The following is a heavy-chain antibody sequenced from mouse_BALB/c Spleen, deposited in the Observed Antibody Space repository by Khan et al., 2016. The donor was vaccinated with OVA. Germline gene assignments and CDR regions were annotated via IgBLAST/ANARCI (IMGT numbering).Heavy chain of an antibody. Sequence: QVQLQQSGPELVKPGASVKMSCKASGYTFTDYVINWVKQRTGQGLEWIGDIYPGSGSTYYNEKFKGKAKLTADKSSNTASMQLSSLTFEDSAVYFCARGGYSVFAYWGQGTLVTVSA. J-gene: IGHJ3*01. V-gene: IGHV1-77*01. CDR2: IYPGSGST. D-gene: IGHD1-1*01. CDR3: ARGGYSVFAY. CDR1: GYTFTDYV.